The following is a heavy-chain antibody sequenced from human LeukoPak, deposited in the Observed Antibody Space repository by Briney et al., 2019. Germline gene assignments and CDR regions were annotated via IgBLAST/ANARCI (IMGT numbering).Heavy chain of an antibody. CDR1: GFTFSTYS. CDR2: ISGSSSFI. Sequence: GGSLRLSCAASGFTFSTYSMNWVRQAQGKGLEWVSSISGSSSFIYYADSVKGRFTISRDNAKNSLYLQMNSLRAEDTAVYYCAYSSRLYFDYWGQGTLVTVSS. J-gene: IGHJ4*02. D-gene: IGHD6-13*01. V-gene: IGHV3-21*01. CDR3: AYSSRLYFDY.